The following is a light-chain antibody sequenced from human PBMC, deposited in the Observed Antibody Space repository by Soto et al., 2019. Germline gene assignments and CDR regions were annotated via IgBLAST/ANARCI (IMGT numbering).Light chain of an antibody. Sequence: QSALTQPASVSGSPGQSITISCTGTSSDVGGYNYVSWYQQHPGKAHKLMIYEVSNRPSGVSNRFSGSKSDNTASLTISGLQAEDEADYYCSSYTSSSTAVFGTGTKLTVL. J-gene: IGLJ1*01. CDR3: SSYTSSSTAV. V-gene: IGLV2-14*01. CDR2: EVS. CDR1: SSDVGGYNY.